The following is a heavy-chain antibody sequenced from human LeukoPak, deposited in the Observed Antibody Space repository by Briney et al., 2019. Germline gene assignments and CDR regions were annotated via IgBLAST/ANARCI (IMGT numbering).Heavy chain of an antibody. V-gene: IGHV1-58*01. CDR2: IIVGSGAT. CDR1: GFTSTNFA. D-gene: IGHD3-16*01. Sequence: SVKVSCKASGFTSTNFAVQWVRQARGQRLEWIGWIIVGSGATKCAQDFQERVTITRDLSTSTLYMELRSLSSEDTAVYYCAADLSNPRMGASYLDSWGQGTLVTVSS. J-gene: IGHJ4*02. CDR3: AADLSNPRMGASYLDS.